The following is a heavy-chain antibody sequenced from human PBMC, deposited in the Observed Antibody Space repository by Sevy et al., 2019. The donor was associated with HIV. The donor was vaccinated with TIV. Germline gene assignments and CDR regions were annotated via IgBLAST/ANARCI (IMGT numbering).Heavy chain of an antibody. CDR2: ITGSGGST. Sequence: GGSLRLSCAASGFTFSRNAMSWVRQAPGKGLEWASGITGSGGSTYYADSVKGRFTISRDNSKNTRYLQMKSLRVEETAVYYCAKVGYCSSTSCYSIYYGMDVWGQGTTVTVSS. J-gene: IGHJ6*02. D-gene: IGHD2-2*02. CDR3: AKVGYCSSTSCYSIYYGMDV. V-gene: IGHV3-23*01. CDR1: GFTFSRNA.